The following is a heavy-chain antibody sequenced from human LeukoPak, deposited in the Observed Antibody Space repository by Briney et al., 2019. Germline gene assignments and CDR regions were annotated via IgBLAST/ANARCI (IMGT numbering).Heavy chain of an antibody. CDR3: ARVAPSFTWFGELSGYFQH. V-gene: IGHV4-59*01. J-gene: IGHJ1*01. D-gene: IGHD3-10*01. CDR1: GGSISSYY. CDR2: IYYSGST. Sequence: SETLSLTCTVSGGSISSYYWSWIRQPSGKGLEWIGYIYYSGSTNYNPSLKSRVTISVDTSKNQFSLKLSSVTAADTAVYYCARVAPSFTWFGELSGYFQHWGQGTLVTVSS.